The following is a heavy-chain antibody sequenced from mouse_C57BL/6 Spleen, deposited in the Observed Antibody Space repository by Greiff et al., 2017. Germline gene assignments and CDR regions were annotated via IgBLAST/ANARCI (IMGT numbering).Heavy chain of an antibody. CDR1: GFTFNTYA. J-gene: IGHJ1*03. CDR3: VRDIYYGNYVGYFDV. Sequence: EVKLQESGGGLVQPKGSLKLSCAASGFTFNTYAMHWVRQAPGKGLEWVARIRSKSSNYATYYADSVKDRFTISRDYSQSMLYLQMNNLKTEDTAMYYCVRDIYYGNYVGYFDVWGTGTTVTVSS. D-gene: IGHD2-1*01. CDR2: IRSKSSNYAT. V-gene: IGHV10-3*01.